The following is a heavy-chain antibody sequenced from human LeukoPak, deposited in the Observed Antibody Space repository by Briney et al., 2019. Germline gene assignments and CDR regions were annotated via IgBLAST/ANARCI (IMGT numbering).Heavy chain of an antibody. J-gene: IGHJ5*02. Sequence: PSETLSLTCTVSGGSISSYYWSWIRQPPGKGLEWIAYISDIGSINYNPSLKSRVTISVDTSKNQFSLKLSSLTAADTAVYYCARIRKGYYDSSGSNWFDPWGQGTLVTVSS. CDR1: GGSISSYY. D-gene: IGHD3-22*01. V-gene: IGHV4-59*12. CDR2: ISDIGSI. CDR3: ARIRKGYYDSSGSNWFDP.